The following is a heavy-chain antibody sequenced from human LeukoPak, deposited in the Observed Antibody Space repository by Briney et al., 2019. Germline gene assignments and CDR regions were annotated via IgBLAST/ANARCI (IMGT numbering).Heavy chain of an antibody. D-gene: IGHD5-18*01. Sequence: SETLSLTCTVSGGSISSHYWSWIRQPPGKGLEWIGYIYYNGSTNYNPSLKTRATISVDTSKNQFSLKLSSVTAADTAVYYCASRYSYGALFDYWGQGTLVTVSS. CDR2: IYYNGST. CDR1: GGSISSHY. V-gene: IGHV4-59*08. CDR3: ASRYSYGALFDY. J-gene: IGHJ4*02.